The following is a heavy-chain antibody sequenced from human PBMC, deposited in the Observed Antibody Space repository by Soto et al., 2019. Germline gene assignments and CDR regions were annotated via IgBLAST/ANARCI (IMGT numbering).Heavy chain of an antibody. CDR1: GGSISSGGYY. CDR3: ASALYDSSGYYYFDY. CDR2: IYYSGST. D-gene: IGHD3-22*01. V-gene: IGHV4-31*03. J-gene: IGHJ4*02. Sequence: SETLSLTCTVSGGSISSGGYYWSWIRQHPGKGLEWIGYIYYSGSTYYNPSLKSRVTISVDTSKNQFSLKLSSVTAADTAVHYCASALYDSSGYYYFDYWGQGTLVTVSS.